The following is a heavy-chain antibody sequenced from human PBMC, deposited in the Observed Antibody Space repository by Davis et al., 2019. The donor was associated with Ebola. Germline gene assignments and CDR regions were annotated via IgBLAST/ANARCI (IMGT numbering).Heavy chain of an antibody. D-gene: IGHD2-21*01. CDR1: GGTFSSYA. CDR3: ASELKGVYCGGVGCYSIDAFDV. V-gene: IGHV1-2*02. J-gene: IGHJ3*01. Sequence: ASVKVSCKASGGTFSSYAISWVRQAPGQGLEWMGGINPNSGGTNYAQNFQGRVTMTRDTSITTAYMELTGLRPDDTAVYYCASELKGVYCGGVGCYSIDAFDVWGQGTMVTVSS. CDR2: INPNSGGT.